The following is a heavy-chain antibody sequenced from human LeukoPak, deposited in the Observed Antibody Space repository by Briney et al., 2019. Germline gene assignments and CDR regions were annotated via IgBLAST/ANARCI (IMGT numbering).Heavy chain of an antibody. CDR1: GVSFDDYY. CDR3: TRMTTEHDY. V-gene: IGHV4-34*01. J-gene: IGHJ4*02. D-gene: IGHD4-17*01. Sequence: SETLSLTCAVSGVSFDDYYWAWVRQTPGKGLEWIGEINHSGYTNDSPSLKSRVTLSIDTSRKQFSLNLKSVTVADAGFYYCTRMTTEHDYWGQGTLVTVSS. CDR2: INHSGYT.